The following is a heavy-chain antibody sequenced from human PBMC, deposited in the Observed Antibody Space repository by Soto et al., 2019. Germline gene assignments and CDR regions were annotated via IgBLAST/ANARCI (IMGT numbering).Heavy chain of an antibody. D-gene: IGHD6-13*01. CDR2: IIPILGIA. CDR1: GGTFSSYT. V-gene: IGHV1-69*02. CDR3: ARGQQLPLGYFQH. Sequence: ASVKVSCKASGGTFSSYTISWVRQAPGQGLEWMGRIIPILGIANYAQKFQGRVTITADKSTSTAYMELSSLRSEDTAVYYCARGQQLPLGYFQHWGQGTLVTVS. J-gene: IGHJ1*01.